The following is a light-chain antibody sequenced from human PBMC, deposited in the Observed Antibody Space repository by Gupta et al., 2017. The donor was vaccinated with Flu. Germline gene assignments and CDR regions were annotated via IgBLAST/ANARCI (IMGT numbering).Light chain of an antibody. Sequence: SHSVLYSSNNKNYLAWYQQKPGQPPKLLVYWASTRESGVPDRFSGSGSGTDFTLTISSLQAEDVAVYYCQQYYTTPLTFGGGTKVEIK. CDR3: QQYYTTPLT. CDR2: WAS. V-gene: IGKV4-1*01. J-gene: IGKJ4*01. CDR1: HSVLYSSNNKNY.